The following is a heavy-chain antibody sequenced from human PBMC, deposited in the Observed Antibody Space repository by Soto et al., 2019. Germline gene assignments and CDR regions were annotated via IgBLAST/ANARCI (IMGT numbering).Heavy chain of an antibody. CDR3: AKDMFYTVTQYYFDY. V-gene: IGHV3-23*01. CDR1: GFTFSSYA. J-gene: IGHJ4*02. D-gene: IGHD4-17*01. Sequence: GGSLRLSCAASGFTFSSYAMSWVRQAPGKGLEWVSAISGSGGSTYYADSVKGRFTISRDNSKNTLYLQMNSLRAEDTAVYYCAKDMFYTVTQYYFDYWGQGTLVTVSS. CDR2: ISGSGGST.